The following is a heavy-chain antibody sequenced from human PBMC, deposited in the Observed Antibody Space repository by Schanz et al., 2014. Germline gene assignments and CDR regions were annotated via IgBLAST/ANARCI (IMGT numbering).Heavy chain of an antibody. CDR1: GDTLSSYG. CDR3: AIDRGTNYYGSESYSL. CDR2: INPNTGGT. Sequence: QVQLVQSGAEVQKPGASVTVSCKASGDTLSSYGISWVRQAPGQGLEWMGRINPNTGGTNFAQKFQGRVTMTRDTSITTAYMDLSGLTSDDTAVYYCAIDRGTNYYGSESYSLWGQGTLVTVSS. V-gene: IGHV1-2*06. J-gene: IGHJ4*02. D-gene: IGHD3-10*01.